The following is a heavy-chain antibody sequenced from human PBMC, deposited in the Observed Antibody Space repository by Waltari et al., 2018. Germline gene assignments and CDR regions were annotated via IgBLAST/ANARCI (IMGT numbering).Heavy chain of an antibody. D-gene: IGHD6-6*01. Sequence: QVQLQESGPGLVKPSETLSLPCTVSGGPISSHYWRWIRQPPGKGLEWVGYIYYSGSTNYNPSLKSRVTISVDTSKNQFSLKLSSVTAADTAVYYCAREGYYSSSPGVIGYWGQGTLVTVSS. V-gene: IGHV4-59*11. J-gene: IGHJ4*02. CDR3: AREGYYSSSPGVIGY. CDR1: GGPISSHY. CDR2: IYYSGST.